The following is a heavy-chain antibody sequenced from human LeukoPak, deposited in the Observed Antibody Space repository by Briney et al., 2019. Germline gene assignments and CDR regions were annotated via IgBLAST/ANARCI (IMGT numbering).Heavy chain of an antibody. CDR2: IIPIFGTA. CDR1: GGTFSSYA. J-gene: IGHJ3*02. V-gene: IGHV1-69*13. CDR3: ARGIRQYYYDSSGPGDAFDI. Sequence: RWASVKVSCKASGGTFSSYAISWVRQAPGQGLEWMGGIIPIFGTANYAQKFQGRVTITADESTSTAYMELSSLRSEDTAVYYCARGIRQYYYDSSGPGDAFDIWGQGTMVTVSS. D-gene: IGHD3-22*01.